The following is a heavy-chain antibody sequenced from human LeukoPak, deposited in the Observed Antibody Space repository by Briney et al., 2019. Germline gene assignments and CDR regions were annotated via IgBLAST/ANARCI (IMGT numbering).Heavy chain of an antibody. Sequence: GGSLRLSCAASGFTFSSYAMNWARQAPGKGLEWVSAARGSGGSTYYADSVKGRFTISTDNSQNTLYLQMISLRAEDTAVYYCARRSGSWSAFDIWGQGARVTVSS. CDR2: ARGSGGST. CDR1: GFTFSSYA. J-gene: IGHJ3*02. V-gene: IGHV3-23*01. CDR3: ARRSGSWSAFDI. D-gene: IGHD6-19*01.